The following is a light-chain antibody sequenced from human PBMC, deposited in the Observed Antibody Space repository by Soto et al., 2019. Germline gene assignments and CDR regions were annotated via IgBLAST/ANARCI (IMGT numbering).Light chain of an antibody. J-gene: IGKJ2*02. V-gene: IGKV3-11*01. CDR3: QQRSNWPPWT. CDR2: DAS. CDR1: QSVSSY. Sequence: EIVLTQSPATLSLSPGERATLSCRVSQSVSSYLAWYQQKPGQAPRLLIYDASNRATGIPARFSGSGSGTDFTLTISSLEPEDFAVYYCQQRSNWPPWTFGQGTKLEIK.